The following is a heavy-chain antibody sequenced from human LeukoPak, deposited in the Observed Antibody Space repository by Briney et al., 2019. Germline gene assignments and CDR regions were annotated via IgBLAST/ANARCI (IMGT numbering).Heavy chain of an antibody. CDR1: GFTFRSYG. D-gene: IGHD5-18*01. CDR2: IKQDGSDK. Sequence: GGTLRLSCEASGFTFRSYGMSWVRQAPGKGLEWVANIKQDGSDKKYVDSVKGRFTISRDNAKNSLYLQMNSLRADDTAVYYCSRGPLPVTYSYDYWGQGTLVTVSS. J-gene: IGHJ4*02. CDR3: SRGPLPVTYSYDY. V-gene: IGHV3-7*04.